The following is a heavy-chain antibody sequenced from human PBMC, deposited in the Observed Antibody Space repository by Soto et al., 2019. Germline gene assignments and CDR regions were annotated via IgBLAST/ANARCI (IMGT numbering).Heavy chain of an antibody. V-gene: IGHV3-30-3*01. D-gene: IGHD3-9*01. CDR3: SRAGGRLGDY. J-gene: IGHJ4*02. Sequence: QVQLVESGGGVVQPGRSLRLSCAASGFMFSSYSMHWVRQAPGKGLEWVAGKTYDGSNKYYADSVKGRFTISRYNSKNTLYLQMYSLRAEDTAAYSCSRAGGRLGDYWGEGTLVTVSS. CDR2: KTYDGSNK. CDR1: GFMFSSYS.